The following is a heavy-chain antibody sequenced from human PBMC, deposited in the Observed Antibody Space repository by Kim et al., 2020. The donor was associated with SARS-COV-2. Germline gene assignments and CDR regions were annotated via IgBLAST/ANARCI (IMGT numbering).Heavy chain of an antibody. CDR3: ARDKYSSSWYFDY. D-gene: IGHD6-13*01. Sequence: THGARFQGRLTLTTDTSTTTIYMELNSLRSEDTAVYYCARDKYSSSWYFDYWGQGSLVSVSS. V-gene: IGHV1-46*01. J-gene: IGHJ4*02.